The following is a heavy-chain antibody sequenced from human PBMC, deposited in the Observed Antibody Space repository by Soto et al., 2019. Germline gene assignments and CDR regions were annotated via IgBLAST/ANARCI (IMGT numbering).Heavy chain of an antibody. CDR1: GGSISSSGYY. J-gene: IGHJ4*02. V-gene: IGHV4-39*01. CDR2: FYYSGST. D-gene: IGHD3-10*01. Sequence: SETLSLTCTVSGGSISSSGYYWGWIRQPPGKGLEWIGSFYYSGSTYYNPSLKSRVTISVDTSDNQFSLKLSSVTAADTAVYYCARQARDGALAGAGSFDYWGQGTLVTVSS. CDR3: ARQARDGALAGAGSFDY.